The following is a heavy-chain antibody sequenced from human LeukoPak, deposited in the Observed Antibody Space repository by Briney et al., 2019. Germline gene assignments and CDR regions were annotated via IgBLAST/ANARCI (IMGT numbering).Heavy chain of an antibody. CDR1: GDSVSR. CDR3: TRGAPVGSSREFDY. D-gene: IGHD5-24*01. CDR2: TYYRSKWYN. Sequence: HSQTLSLTCDISGDSVSRNWIRQSPLRGLEWLGRTYYRSKWYNDYAVSVKSRITINPDTSKNQFSLQLNSVTPEDTAVYYCTRGAPVGSSREFDYWGQGTLVTVSS. J-gene: IGHJ4*02. V-gene: IGHV6-1*01.